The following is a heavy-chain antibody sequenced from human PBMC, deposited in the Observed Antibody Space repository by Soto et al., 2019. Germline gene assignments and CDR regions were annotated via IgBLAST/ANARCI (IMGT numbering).Heavy chain of an antibody. D-gene: IGHD2-15*01. Sequence: PGESLKISCKGSGYSFTSYWIGWVRQMPGKGLEWMGIIYPGDSDTRYSPSFQGQVTISADKSTSTAYLQWSSLKASDTAMYYCARHRVVAATAHNNYYYYYCMDVWGKGTTVTVSS. CDR3: ARHRVVAATAHNNYYYYYCMDV. CDR1: GYSFTSYW. CDR2: IYPGDSDT. V-gene: IGHV5-51*01. J-gene: IGHJ6*03.